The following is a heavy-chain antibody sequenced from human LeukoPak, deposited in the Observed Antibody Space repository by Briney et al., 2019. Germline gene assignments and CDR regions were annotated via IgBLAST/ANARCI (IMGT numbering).Heavy chain of an antibody. V-gene: IGHV3-23*01. J-gene: IGHJ4*02. CDR3: AKDYGDQN. Sequence: GGSLRLSCAVSGFTFSSYGMSWVRQAPGKGLKWVSDISASGGSTYYADSVKGRFTISRDNSKNTLYLQMNSLRAEDTAVYYCAKDYGDQNWGQGTLVTVSS. D-gene: IGHD4-17*01. CDR2: ISASGGST. CDR1: GFTFSSYG.